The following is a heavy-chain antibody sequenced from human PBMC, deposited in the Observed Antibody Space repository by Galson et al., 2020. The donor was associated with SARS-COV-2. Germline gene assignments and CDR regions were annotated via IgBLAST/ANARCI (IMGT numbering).Heavy chain of an antibody. CDR1: RYTFTSYD. CDR2: MNPDSGNT. CDR3: ARGSWRSCSGTSCSYYFDY. V-gene: IGHV1-8*01. Sequence: ASVKVSCKASRYTFTSYDINWVRQATGQGLEWMGWMNPDSGNTGYAQKFQGRVTMTRNTSISTAYMELSSLRSEDTAVYYCARGSWRSCSGTSCSYYFDYWGQGTLVTVSP. D-gene: IGHD2-2*01. J-gene: IGHJ4*02.